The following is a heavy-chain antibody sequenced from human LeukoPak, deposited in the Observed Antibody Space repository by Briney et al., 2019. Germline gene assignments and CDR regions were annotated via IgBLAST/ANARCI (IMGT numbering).Heavy chain of an antibody. Sequence: PGGSLRLSCAASGFTFSSYSMNWVRQAPGKGLEWVSAISGSGGSTYYADSVKGRFTISRDNSKNTLYLQMNSLRAEDTAVYYCAKEWSYDSSGDFDYWGQGTLVTVSS. D-gene: IGHD3-22*01. CDR1: GFTFSSYS. CDR2: ISGSGGST. CDR3: AKEWSYDSSGDFDY. V-gene: IGHV3-23*01. J-gene: IGHJ4*02.